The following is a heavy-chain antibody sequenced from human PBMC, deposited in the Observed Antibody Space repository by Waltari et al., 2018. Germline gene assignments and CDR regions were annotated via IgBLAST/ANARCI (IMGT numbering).Heavy chain of an antibody. V-gene: IGHV4-39*01. CDR3: ATYIGASIGTAAFDV. J-gene: IGHJ3*01. D-gene: IGHD5-12*01. Sequence: VWSRQTPGAGLGWLATMYYSGTPDSSPSLKARVTISRDTSKNQVSLRLGSVTAADTAVYYCATYIGASIGTAAFDVWGQGTKVTVSS. CDR2: MYYSGTP.